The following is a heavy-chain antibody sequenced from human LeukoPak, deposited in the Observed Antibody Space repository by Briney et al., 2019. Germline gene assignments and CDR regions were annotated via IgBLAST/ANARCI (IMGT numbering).Heavy chain of an antibody. D-gene: IGHD1-14*01. CDR1: GGTFSSYA. J-gene: IGHJ1*01. V-gene: IGHV1-69*01. CDR2: IIPIFGTA. CDR3: ARGGYPAYHAEYFQH. Sequence: SVKVSCKASGGTFSSYAISWVRQAPGQGLEWMGGIIPIFGTANYAQKFQGRVTITADESTSTAYMELSSLRSEDTAVYYCARGGYPAYHAEYFQHWGQGTLVTVSS.